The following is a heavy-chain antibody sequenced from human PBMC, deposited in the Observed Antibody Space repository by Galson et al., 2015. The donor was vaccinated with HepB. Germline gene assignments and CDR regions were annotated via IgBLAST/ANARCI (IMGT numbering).Heavy chain of an antibody. J-gene: IGHJ6*02. CDR1: GFTFSSSN. CDR2: IWLDGSNR. CDR3: ARDKDDAMDV. V-gene: IGHV3-33*08. Sequence: SLRLSCAASGFTFSSSNMHWVRQAPGKGLEWVAVIWLDGSNRYHADSVKGRFTISRDNSKNTLFLQMSSLRVEDTAVYYCARDKDDAMDVWGQGTTVTVSS. D-gene: IGHD2-15*01.